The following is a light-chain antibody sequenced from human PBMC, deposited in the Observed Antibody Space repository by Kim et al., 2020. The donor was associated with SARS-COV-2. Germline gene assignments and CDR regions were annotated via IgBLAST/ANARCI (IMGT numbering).Light chain of an antibody. Sequence: GQKVTISCSGSSSNIGSNYVSWYQQLPGTAPKLLIFDNNKRPSGIPDRFSGSKSGTSATLGITGLQTGDEADYYCGTWDNSLSAGVFGGGTQLTVL. CDR3: GTWDNSLSAGV. CDR2: DNN. CDR1: SSNIGSNY. V-gene: IGLV1-51*01. J-gene: IGLJ2*01.